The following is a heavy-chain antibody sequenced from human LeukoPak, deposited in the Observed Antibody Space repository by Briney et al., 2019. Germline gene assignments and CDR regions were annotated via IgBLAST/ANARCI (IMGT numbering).Heavy chain of an antibody. CDR3: ARGRGAAYYDFWSGYYWFDP. J-gene: IGHJ5*02. V-gene: IGHV1-2*02. CDR1: GYTFTSYD. Sequence: ASVKVSCKASGYTFTSYDINWVRQATGQGLEWMGWINPNSGGTNYAQKFQGRVTMTRDTSISTAYMELSRLRSDDTAVYYCARGRGAAYYDFWSGYYWFDPWGQGTLVTVSS. D-gene: IGHD3-3*01. CDR2: INPNSGGT.